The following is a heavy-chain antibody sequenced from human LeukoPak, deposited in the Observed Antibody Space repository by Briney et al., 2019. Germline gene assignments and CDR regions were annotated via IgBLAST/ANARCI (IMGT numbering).Heavy chain of an antibody. J-gene: IGHJ4*02. V-gene: IGHV3-53*05. CDR2: IYIGGST. CDR3: AKARVGYCSCGSCPYIFDY. D-gene: IGHD2-15*01. Sequence: HPSESLRLSCAASGFTVSNNYMNWVRQAPGKGLEWGSGIYIGGSTYYADSVRGRFTISIDNSKNTLYLQMNSLRAEDTAVYYCAKARVGYCSCGSCPYIFDYWGQGTLVTVSA. CDR1: GFTVSNNY.